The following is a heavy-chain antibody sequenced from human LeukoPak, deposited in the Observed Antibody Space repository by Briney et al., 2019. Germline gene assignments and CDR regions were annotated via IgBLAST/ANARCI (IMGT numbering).Heavy chain of an antibody. Sequence: GGSLRLSCVASGITVSSNDMSWVRQAPGKGLEWVSAISGSGGSTYYADSVKGRFTISRDNSKNTLYLQMNSLRAEDTAVYYCAKDAAMIVVADAFDIWGQGTMVTVSS. J-gene: IGHJ3*02. CDR3: AKDAAMIVVADAFDI. CDR1: GITVSSND. V-gene: IGHV3-23*01. CDR2: ISGSGGST. D-gene: IGHD3-22*01.